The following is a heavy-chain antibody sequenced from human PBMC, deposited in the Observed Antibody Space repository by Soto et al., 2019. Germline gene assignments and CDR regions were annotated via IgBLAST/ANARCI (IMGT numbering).Heavy chain of an antibody. CDR1: GGSISSYY. J-gene: IGHJ6*02. Sequence: SETLSLTCTVSGGSISSYYWSWIRQPPGKGLEWIGYIYYSGSTNYNPSLKSRVTISVDTSKNQFSLKLSSVTAADTAVYYCARDERRYYDFWSGYYYYYGMDVWGQGTTVTVSS. CDR2: IYYSGST. V-gene: IGHV4-59*01. D-gene: IGHD3-3*01. CDR3: ARDERRYYDFWSGYYYYYGMDV.